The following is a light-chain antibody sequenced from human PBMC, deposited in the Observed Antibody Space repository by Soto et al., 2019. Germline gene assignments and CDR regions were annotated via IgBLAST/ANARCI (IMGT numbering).Light chain of an antibody. CDR2: EVT. J-gene: IGLJ1*01. V-gene: IGLV2-14*01. CDR1: RSDVRIYNY. Sequence: QSVLTQPASVSGSTGQSIAISCTGSRSDVRIYNYVSWYQQHPGKVPKLIIYEVTNRPSGVSNRFSGSKSSSTASLTISGLQAQDEADYYCGSYTTSSTRVFGTGTKVTVL. CDR3: GSYTTSSTRV.